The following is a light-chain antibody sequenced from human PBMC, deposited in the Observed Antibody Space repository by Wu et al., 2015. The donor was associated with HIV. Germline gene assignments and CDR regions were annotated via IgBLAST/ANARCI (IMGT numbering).Light chain of an antibody. V-gene: IGKV1-39*01. CDR2: AAS. J-gene: IGKJ5*01. Sequence: DIQLTQSSSSLSASVGDRISITCRASQSISNYLNWYQQKPGIAPKLLISAASSLQSGVPSRFSGSGSGTDFTLTISSLQPEDFATYYCQQNYNSPPITFGQGTRLEIK. CDR1: QSISNY. CDR3: QQNYNSPPIT.